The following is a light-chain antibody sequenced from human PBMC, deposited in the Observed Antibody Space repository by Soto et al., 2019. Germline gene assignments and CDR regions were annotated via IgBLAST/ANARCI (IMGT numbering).Light chain of an antibody. J-gene: IGLJ3*02. V-gene: IGLV2-14*01. Sequence: QSVLTQPASVSGSPGQSITISCTGTSSEIGPYKYVSWYQQRPAKAPKLMIYDVSSRPSGVSSRFSGSKSGNTASLTISGLQADDEADYDFSSYTTRSTVVFGGGTKLTVL. CDR2: DVS. CDR3: SSYTTRSTVV. CDR1: SSEIGPYKY.